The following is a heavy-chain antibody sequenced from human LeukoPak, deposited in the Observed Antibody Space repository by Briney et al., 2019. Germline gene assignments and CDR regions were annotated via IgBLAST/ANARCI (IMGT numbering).Heavy chain of an antibody. CDR3: ARDLNPYIAVAGTG. V-gene: IGHV1-18*01. J-gene: IGHJ4*02. D-gene: IGHD6-19*01. CDR1: GYTFTSYG. Sequence: ASVKVSCKASGYTFTSYGISWVRQAPGQGLEWMGWISAYNGNTNYAQKLQGRVTMTTDTSTSTAYMELRSLRSDDTAVYYCARDLNPYIAVAGTGWGQGTPVTVSS. CDR2: ISAYNGNT.